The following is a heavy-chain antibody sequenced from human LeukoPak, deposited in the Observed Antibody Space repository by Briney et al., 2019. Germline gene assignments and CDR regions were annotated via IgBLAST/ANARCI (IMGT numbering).Heavy chain of an antibody. CDR2: ISYDGSNK. Sequence: GGSLRLSCAASGFTFSSYAMHWVRQAPGKGLEWVAVISYDGSNKYYADSVKGRFTISRDNSKNTLYLQMNSLRAEDTAVYYCARDSGWFGEFFFDYWGQRTLITVSS. CDR3: ARDSGWFGEFFFDY. J-gene: IGHJ4*02. V-gene: IGHV3-30-3*01. CDR1: GFTFSSYA. D-gene: IGHD3-10*01.